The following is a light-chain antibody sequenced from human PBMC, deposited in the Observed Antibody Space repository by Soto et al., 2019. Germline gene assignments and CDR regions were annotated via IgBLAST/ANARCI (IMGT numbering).Light chain of an antibody. J-gene: IGKJ1*01. Sequence: AIQMTQSPSSLSASVGDRVTITCRARQDISDDVGWYQQTPGKAPKLLISGASRLQSGVPSRFSGSGSGAAFTLTITSRRPEDSATYYCLQNHNYHRTFGQGTKLEI. V-gene: IGKV1-6*01. CDR3: LQNHNYHRT. CDR1: QDISDD. CDR2: GAS.